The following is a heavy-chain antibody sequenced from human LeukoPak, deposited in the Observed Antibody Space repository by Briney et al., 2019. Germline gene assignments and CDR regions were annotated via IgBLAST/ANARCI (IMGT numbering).Heavy chain of an antibody. Sequence: GGSLRLSCAASRFTFSSYWMSWVRQAPGKGLEWVADIKQDGSEKYYVDSVKGRFTISRDNAKNSLYLQMNSLRAEDTAVYYCATFDQYYYDSSGYRDYWGQGTLVTVSS. V-gene: IGHV3-7*05. J-gene: IGHJ4*02. D-gene: IGHD3-22*01. CDR3: ATFDQYYYDSSGYRDY. CDR2: IKQDGSEK. CDR1: RFTFSSYW.